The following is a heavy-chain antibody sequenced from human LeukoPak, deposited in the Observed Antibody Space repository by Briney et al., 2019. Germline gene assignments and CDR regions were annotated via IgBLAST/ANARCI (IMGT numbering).Heavy chain of an antibody. CDR3: AKGGIQLWYQQDY. V-gene: IGHV3-30*18. Sequence: GGSLRLSCAASGFTFSSYGMHWVRQAPGKGLEWVAVISYDGSNKYYADSVKGRFTISRDNSKNTLYLQMNSLRAEDTAVYYCAKGGIQLWYQQDYWGQGTLVTVSS. D-gene: IGHD5-18*01. CDR2: ISYDGSNK. J-gene: IGHJ4*02. CDR1: GFTFSSYG.